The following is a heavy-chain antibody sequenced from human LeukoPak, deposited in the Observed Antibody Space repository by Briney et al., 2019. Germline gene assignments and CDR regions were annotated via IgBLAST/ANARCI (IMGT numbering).Heavy chain of an antibody. CDR3: ARVPTPKFLGRAFDI. Sequence: GGSLRLSCAAYGFTFSSYEMTWVRQAPGKGLEWISFISSSGTTIYYADSVKGRFIISRDNAKNSLYLQMNSLRAEDTALYYCARVPTPKFLGRAFDIWGQGTMVTVSS. CDR2: ISSSGTTI. V-gene: IGHV3-48*03. D-gene: IGHD2/OR15-2a*01. J-gene: IGHJ3*02. CDR1: GFTFSSYE.